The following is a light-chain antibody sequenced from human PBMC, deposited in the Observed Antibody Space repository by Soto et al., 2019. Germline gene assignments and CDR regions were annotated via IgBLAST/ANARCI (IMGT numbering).Light chain of an antibody. V-gene: IGKV3-20*01. J-gene: IGKJ5*01. CDR1: QRVSSGY. Sequence: PGERATLSCRARQRVSSGYLAWYQQKPGQAPRLLIYGASNRATDIPDRFSGRGSGTDFTLTISRLEPEDFAVYYCQQYGSSPPSSTFGQGTRLEIK. CDR2: GAS. CDR3: QQYGSSPPSST.